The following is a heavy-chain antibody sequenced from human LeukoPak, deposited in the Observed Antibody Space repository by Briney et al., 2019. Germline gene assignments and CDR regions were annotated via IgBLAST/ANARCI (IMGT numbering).Heavy chain of an antibody. V-gene: IGHV4-4*07. D-gene: IGHD6-19*01. CDR3: ARDQVAGTMYYFDY. Sequence: SETLSLTCTVSGGSISSYYWSWIRQPAGKGLEWIGRIYTSGSTNYNPSLKSRVTMSVDTSKNQFSLKLSSETAADTAVYDCARDQVAGTMYYFDYWGQGTLVTV. J-gene: IGHJ4*02. CDR2: IYTSGST. CDR1: GGSISSYY.